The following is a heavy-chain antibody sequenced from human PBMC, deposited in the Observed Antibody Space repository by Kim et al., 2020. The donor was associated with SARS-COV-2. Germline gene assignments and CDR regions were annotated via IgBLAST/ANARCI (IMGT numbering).Heavy chain of an antibody. CDR1: GGSIRSDGFY. CDR2: SSYYAGS. D-gene: IGHD3-10*01. V-gene: IGHV4-31*03. CDR3: TRLLAEHSGTYAWFVP. J-gene: IGHJ5*02. Sequence: SETLSLTCSVSGGSIRSDGFYWNWVRQLPGGGLEWIGYSSYYAGSNYNSPLGGRAFVSLDASNSQFSVELRSVTAADTAVYYCTRLLAEHSGTYAWFVP.